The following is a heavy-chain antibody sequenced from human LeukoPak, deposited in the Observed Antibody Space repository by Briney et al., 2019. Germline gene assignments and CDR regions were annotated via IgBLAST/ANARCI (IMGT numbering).Heavy chain of an antibody. V-gene: IGHV3-66*02. D-gene: IGHD3-10*01. J-gene: IGHJ4*02. Sequence: GGSLRLXCAASGFTVSNNYMTWVRQAPGKGLEWLSVIYSGGSTYYADSVKGRFTISRDNSKNTLYLQMNSLRPEDTAVYYCAREANSYYYGSGSYFYFDYWGQGTLVTVSS. CDR3: AREANSYYYGSGSYFYFDY. CDR1: GFTVSNNY. CDR2: IYSGGST.